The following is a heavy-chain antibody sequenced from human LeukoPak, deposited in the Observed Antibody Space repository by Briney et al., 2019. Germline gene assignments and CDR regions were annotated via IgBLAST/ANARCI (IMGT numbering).Heavy chain of an antibody. Sequence: PGGSLRLSCAASGFTFSSYSMNWVRQAPGKGLEWVSSISSSSRYKYYADSVKGRFTISRDNAKNSLYLQMNSLRAEDTAVYYCARDGAPHWGQGTLVTVSS. D-gene: IGHD3-16*01. J-gene: IGHJ4*02. V-gene: IGHV3-21*01. CDR1: GFTFSSYS. CDR2: ISSSSRYK. CDR3: ARDGAPH.